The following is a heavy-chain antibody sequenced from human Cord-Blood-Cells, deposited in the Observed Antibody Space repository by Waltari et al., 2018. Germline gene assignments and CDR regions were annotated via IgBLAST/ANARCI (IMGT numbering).Heavy chain of an antibody. J-gene: IGHJ6*02. CDR2: IYYSGST. CDR3: AREGIVVVPAAAHYYYYGMDV. V-gene: IGHV4-59*11. Sequence: QVQLQESGPGLVKPSETLSLTCTVSGGSISSHYWSWIRQPPGKGLEWIGYIYYSGSTNYNPPLKSRVTISVDTSKNQFSLKLSSVTAADTAVYYCAREGIVVVPAAAHYYYYGMDVWGQGTTVTVSS. D-gene: IGHD2-2*01. CDR1: GGSISSHY.